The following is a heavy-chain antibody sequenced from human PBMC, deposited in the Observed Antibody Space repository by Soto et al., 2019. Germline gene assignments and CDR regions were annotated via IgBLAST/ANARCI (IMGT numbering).Heavy chain of an antibody. D-gene: IGHD2-15*01. CDR1: GYSFISYW. CDR2: FYPGDSTS. V-gene: IGHV5-51*01. Sequence: GETLKISCKTSGYSFISYWVAWVRQLPGKGLEWMGTFYPGDSTSTYSPSFQGQVTISVDKSISTAYLQLSSLKASDTAMYYCARIIGYCRNNDCSWTFDIWGQGTMVTVSS. J-gene: IGHJ3*02. CDR3: ARIIGYCRNNDCSWTFDI.